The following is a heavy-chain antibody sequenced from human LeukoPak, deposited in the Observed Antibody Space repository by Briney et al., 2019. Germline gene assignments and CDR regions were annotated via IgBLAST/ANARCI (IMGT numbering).Heavy chain of an antibody. CDR3: TRGPHTSLPFH. CDR2: VYPDGGP. J-gene: IGHJ4*02. V-gene: IGHV4-4*07. Sequence: SETLSLTCTVSRGSISTHFWSWIRQTAANGLEWIGRVYPDGGPHYNPSFESRVTMSRDTSKNQFSLKLSSVTAADTAVYYCTRGPHTSLPFHWGQGIRVTVSA. D-gene: IGHD2/OR15-2a*01. CDR1: RGSISTHF.